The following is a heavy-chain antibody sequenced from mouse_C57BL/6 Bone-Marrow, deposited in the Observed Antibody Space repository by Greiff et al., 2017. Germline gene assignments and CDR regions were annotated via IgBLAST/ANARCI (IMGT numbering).Heavy chain of an antibody. CDR2: IYPRSGNT. CDR1: GYTFTSYG. Sequence: QVQLQQSGAELARPGASVKLSCKASGYTFTSYGISWVKQRNGQGLEWIGEIYPRSGNTYYNEKFKGKATLTADKSSSTAYMELRSLTSEDSAVYFCARGLGRAMDYWGQGTSVTVSS. J-gene: IGHJ4*01. D-gene: IGHD4-1*01. V-gene: IGHV1-81*01. CDR3: ARGLGRAMDY.